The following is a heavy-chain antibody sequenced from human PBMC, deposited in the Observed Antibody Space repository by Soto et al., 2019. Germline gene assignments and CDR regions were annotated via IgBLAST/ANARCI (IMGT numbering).Heavy chain of an antibody. D-gene: IGHD4-17*01. CDR3: ARRTTVTKDWFDP. CDR2: IYHSGST. Sequence: QVQLQESGPGLVKPPGTLSLTCAVSSGSISTSSWWTWVRQPPGKGLEWIGEIYHSGSTNHNPSRKSRGTISIDKSKSQFSLELSSVTAADTAGYVCARRTTVTKDWFDPWGQGTLVTVSS. V-gene: IGHV4-4*01. CDR1: SGSISTSSW. J-gene: IGHJ5*02.